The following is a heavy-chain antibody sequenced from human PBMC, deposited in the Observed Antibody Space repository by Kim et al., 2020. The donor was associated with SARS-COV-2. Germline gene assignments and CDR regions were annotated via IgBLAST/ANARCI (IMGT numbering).Heavy chain of an antibody. CDR1: GLIFNNAW. D-gene: IGHD2-8*02. CDR2: IKSKTDGETT. CDR3: TTQGVFPGD. V-gene: IGHV3-15*01. Sequence: GGSLRLSCAASGLIFNNAWMTWVRQAPGKGLEWVARIKSKTDGETTDYAAPVKGRFTVSRNDSKSTLYLQMNSLRIEDTAVYYYTTQGVFPGDWGQGTLVTVSS. J-gene: IGHJ4*02.